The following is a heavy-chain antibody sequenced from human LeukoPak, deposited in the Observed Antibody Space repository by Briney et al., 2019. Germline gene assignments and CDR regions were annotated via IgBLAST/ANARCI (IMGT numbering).Heavy chain of an antibody. J-gene: IGHJ1*01. CDR1: GFTFSSYA. D-gene: IGHD6-13*01. Sequence: GGSLRLSCAASGFTFSSYAMSWVRQAPGKGLEWVSAISGSGGSTYYADSVKGRVTISRDNSKNTLYLQMNSLRAEDTAVYYCAKSPGAGTLFQDFQHWGQGTLVTVSS. CDR2: ISGSGGST. V-gene: IGHV3-23*01. CDR3: AKSPGAGTLFQDFQH.